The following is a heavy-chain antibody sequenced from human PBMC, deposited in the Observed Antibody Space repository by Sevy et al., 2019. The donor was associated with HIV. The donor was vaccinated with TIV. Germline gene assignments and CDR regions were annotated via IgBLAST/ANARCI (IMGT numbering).Heavy chain of an antibody. D-gene: IGHD3-10*01. Sequence: GGSLRLSCAASGFTFSSYGMHWVRQAPGKGLEWVAVIWYDGSSKYYADSVKGRFTVSRDNSKNTLYLQMNSLRAEDTAVYYCARDKLLPFTVTMVRGALSYYFDSWRQGTLVTVSS. J-gene: IGHJ4*02. CDR1: GFTFSSYG. CDR3: ARDKLLPFTVTMVRGALSYYFDS. CDR2: IWYDGSSK. V-gene: IGHV3-33*01.